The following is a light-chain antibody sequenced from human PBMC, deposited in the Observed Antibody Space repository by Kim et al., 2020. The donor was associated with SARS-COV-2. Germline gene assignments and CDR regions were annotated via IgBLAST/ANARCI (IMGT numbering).Light chain of an antibody. CDR3: QQRSNWSPALT. J-gene: IGKJ4*01. Sequence: GDSPPRPYRASQCVSSYLAWYPPKPGQAPRILIYYASNRATGIPDKFSGSGSGTDFTLTNRCLESGDFAVYYWQQRSNWSPALTFGGGTKVDIK. V-gene: IGKV3-11*01. CDR2: YAS. CDR1: QCVSSY.